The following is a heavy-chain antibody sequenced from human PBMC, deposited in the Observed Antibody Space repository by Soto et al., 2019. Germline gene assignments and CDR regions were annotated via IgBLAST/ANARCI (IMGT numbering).Heavy chain of an antibody. V-gene: IGHV1-69*01. CDR1: GGTFSSYA. Sequence: QVQLVQSGAEVKKPGSSVKVSCKASGGTFSSYAISWVRQAPGQGLEWMGGIIPIFGTANYAQKFQGRVMITADQSTRTAYMELSSLRSEDTAVYYCASPGPFTTVTTGYYYHGMDVWGQGTTVTVSS. CDR2: IIPIFGTA. D-gene: IGHD4-17*01. J-gene: IGHJ6*02. CDR3: ASPGPFTTVTTGYYYHGMDV.